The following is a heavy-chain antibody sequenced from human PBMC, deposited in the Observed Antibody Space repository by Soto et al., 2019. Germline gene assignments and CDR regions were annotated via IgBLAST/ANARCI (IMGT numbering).Heavy chain of an antibody. CDR3: ASTYYYDSSGYYSLGD. J-gene: IGHJ4*02. D-gene: IGHD3-22*01. Sequence: QVQLQESGPGLVKPSGTLSLTCAVSGGSISSSNWWSWVRQSPGKGLEWIGEIHHSGSTNYNPSLKSRVTRSVDKSKNQFSLKLSSVTAADTAVYYCASTYYYDSSGYYSLGDWGQGTPVTVSS. CDR1: GGSISSSNW. CDR2: IHHSGST. V-gene: IGHV4-4*02.